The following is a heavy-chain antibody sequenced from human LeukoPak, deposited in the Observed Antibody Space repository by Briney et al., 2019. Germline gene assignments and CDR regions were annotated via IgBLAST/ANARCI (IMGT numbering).Heavy chain of an antibody. CDR1: GFTFSSYA. CDR2: ISYDGSNK. CDR3: ARDALLRFGEKSDY. D-gene: IGHD3-10*01. J-gene: IGHJ4*02. V-gene: IGHV3-30-3*01. Sequence: GGSLRLSCAASGFTFSSYAMHWVRQAPGKGLEWVAVISYDGSNKYCADSVKGRFTISRDNSKNTLYLQMNSLRAEDTAVYYCARDALLRFGEKSDYWGQGALVTVSS.